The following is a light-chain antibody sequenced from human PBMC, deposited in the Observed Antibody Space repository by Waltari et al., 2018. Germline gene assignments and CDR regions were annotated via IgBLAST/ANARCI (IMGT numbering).Light chain of an antibody. CDR3: CSYAGSNSWV. CDR2: EGS. CDR1: SSDVGSYNL. J-gene: IGLJ3*02. V-gene: IGLV2-23*01. Sequence: QSALTQTASVPGSPGQSITISCTGTSSDVGSYNLVSWYQQHPGKVPKFMIYEGSERPSGVSNRFSGTKSGNTATLTISGLQAEDEADYYCCSYAGSNSWVFGGGTKLTVV.